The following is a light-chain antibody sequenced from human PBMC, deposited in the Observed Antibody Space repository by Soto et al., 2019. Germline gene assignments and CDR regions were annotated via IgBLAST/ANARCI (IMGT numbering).Light chain of an antibody. Sequence: ETVLTQSPATLSLSPGERATLSCRASQDVESYLSWFQQKPGQAPRLLIYDASNRATGIPARFSGSGSGTDFTLTISSLEPEDFAVYYCQQRKYWPPITFGQGTRVEIK. V-gene: IGKV3-11*01. CDR1: QDVESY. CDR3: QQRKYWPPIT. CDR2: DAS. J-gene: IGKJ5*01.